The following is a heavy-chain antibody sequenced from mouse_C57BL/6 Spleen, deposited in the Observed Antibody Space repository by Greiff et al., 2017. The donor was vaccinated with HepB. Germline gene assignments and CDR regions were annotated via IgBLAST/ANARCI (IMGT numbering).Heavy chain of an antibody. J-gene: IGHJ1*03. Sequence: QVQLQQSGPELVKPGASVKISCKASGYAFSSSWMNWVKQRPGKGLEWIGRIYPGDGDTNYNGKFKGKATLTADKSSSTAYMQLSSLTSEDSAVYFCAREGGYYGSSRYVDVWGTGTTVTVSS. D-gene: IGHD1-1*01. V-gene: IGHV1-82*01. CDR3: AREGGYYGSSRYVDV. CDR2: IYPGDGDT. CDR1: GYAFSSSW.